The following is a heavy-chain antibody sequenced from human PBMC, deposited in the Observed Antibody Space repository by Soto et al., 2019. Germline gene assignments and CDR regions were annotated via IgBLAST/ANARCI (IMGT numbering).Heavy chain of an antibody. CDR3: ARDGVGYYYMDV. D-gene: IGHD2-8*01. CDR1: GYTFTSYA. V-gene: IGHV1-3*01. J-gene: IGHJ6*03. Sequence: QVQLVQSGAEVKKPGASVKVSCKASGYTFTSYAMHWVRQAPGQRLEWMGWINAGNGNAKYSQKFQGRVTITRDTSASTAYMELSSLRSEDTAVYYCARDGVGYYYMDVWGKGTTVTVSS. CDR2: INAGNGNA.